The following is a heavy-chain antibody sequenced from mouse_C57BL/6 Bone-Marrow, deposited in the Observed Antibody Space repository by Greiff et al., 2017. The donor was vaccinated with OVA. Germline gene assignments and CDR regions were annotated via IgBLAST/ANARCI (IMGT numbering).Heavy chain of an antibody. J-gene: IGHJ4*01. CDR2: INPSSGYT. CDR3: ARKRNIGAMDY. D-gene: IGHD2-14*01. CDR1: SYTFTSYT. V-gene: IGHV1-4*01. Sequence: VQLQQSGAELARPGASVKMSCKASSYTFTSYTMHWVKQRPGQGLEWIGYINPSSGYTKYNQKFKDKATLTADKSSSTAYMQLSSLTSEDSAVYYCARKRNIGAMDYWGQGTSVTVSS.